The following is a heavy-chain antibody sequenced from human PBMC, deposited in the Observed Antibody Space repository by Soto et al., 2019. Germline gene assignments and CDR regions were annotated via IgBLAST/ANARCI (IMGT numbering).Heavy chain of an antibody. CDR1: GFTFSSYS. D-gene: IGHD2-8*01. CDR2: ISSSSSTI. J-gene: IGHJ6*03. Sequence: PGGSLRLSCAASGFTFSSYSMNWVRQAPGKGLEWVSYISSSSSTIYYADSVKGRFTISRDNAKNSLYLQMNSLRAEDTAVYYCARGGYCTNGVCYSAYYYMDVWGKGTTVTVSS. CDR3: ARGGYCTNGVCYSAYYYMDV. V-gene: IGHV3-48*01.